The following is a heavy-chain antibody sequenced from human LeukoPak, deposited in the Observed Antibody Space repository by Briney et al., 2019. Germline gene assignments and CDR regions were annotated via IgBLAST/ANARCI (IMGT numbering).Heavy chain of an antibody. D-gene: IGHD3-10*01. J-gene: IGHJ4*02. CDR1: GYSISSGYY. CDR3: ASQRFGESYY. Sequence: SETLSLTCTVSGYSISSGYYWGWIRQPPGKGLEWIGYIYYSGSTYYNPSLKSRVTISVDTSKNQFSLKLSSVTAADTAVYYCASQRFGESYYWGQGTLVTVSS. V-gene: IGHV4-38-2*02. CDR2: IYYSGST.